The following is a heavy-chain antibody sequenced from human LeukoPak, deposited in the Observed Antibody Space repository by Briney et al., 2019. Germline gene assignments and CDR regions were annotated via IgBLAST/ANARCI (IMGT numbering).Heavy chain of an antibody. CDR1: GVSISGYY. CDR2: IYDSGNT. CDR3: ARDSKYYGSGSIGGFDH. V-gene: IGHV4-59*01. Sequence: SETLSLTCTVSGVSISGYYWSWIRQSPGKGLEWIGYIYDSGNTNYNPSLKSRVTVSGDTSKNHFSLKLRSVTAADTAVYYCARDSKYYGSGSIGGFDHWGQGILVTVSS. D-gene: IGHD3-10*01. J-gene: IGHJ4*02.